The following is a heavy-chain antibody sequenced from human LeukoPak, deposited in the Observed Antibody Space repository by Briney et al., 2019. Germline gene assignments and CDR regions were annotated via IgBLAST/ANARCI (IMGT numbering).Heavy chain of an antibody. CDR1: GLTVNSNY. D-gene: IGHD2-2*01. V-gene: IGHV3-53*01. CDR3: ARGGDTLGSSRSAFDI. J-gene: IGHJ3*02. CDR2: ISNGGTT. Sequence: PGGSLRLSCAASGLTVNSNYMSWVRQSPGKGLEWVSIISNGGTTFYADSVKGRFTISRDNSKNTMYLQMNNLRVEDTAVYYCARGGDTLGSSRSAFDIWGQGTPVTVSS.